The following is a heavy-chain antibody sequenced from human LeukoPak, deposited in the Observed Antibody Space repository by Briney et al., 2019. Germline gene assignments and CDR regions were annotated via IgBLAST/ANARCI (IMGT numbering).Heavy chain of an antibody. Sequence: PSETLSLTCTVSGDSISTYYWSWIRQPPGKGLEWIGRIYTSGSNNYNPSLKSRVTMSVDTSKNQFSLKLSSVTAADTAMYYCAREVADYGGYYYYHYMDVWGKGTTVTISS. CDR2: IYTSGSN. J-gene: IGHJ6*03. D-gene: IGHD4-23*01. V-gene: IGHV4-4*07. CDR1: GDSISTYY. CDR3: AREVADYGGYYYYHYMDV.